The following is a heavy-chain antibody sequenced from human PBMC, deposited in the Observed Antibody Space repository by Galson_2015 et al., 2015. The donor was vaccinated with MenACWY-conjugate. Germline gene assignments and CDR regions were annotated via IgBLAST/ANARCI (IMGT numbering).Heavy chain of an antibody. D-gene: IGHD2-2*01. V-gene: IGHV3-7*03. J-gene: IGHJ4*02. CDR2: IKQDGSEK. CDR1: GFIFNNYW. CDR3: ARDLGFYCSRNDCYSPY. Sequence: SLRLSCAASGFIFNNYWMSWVRQVPGKGPEWVANIKQDGSEKYYVDSVRGRFTISRDNAKNSLYLQMNSLRAEDTAVYYCARDLGFYCSRNDCYSPYCGQGTLVTVSS.